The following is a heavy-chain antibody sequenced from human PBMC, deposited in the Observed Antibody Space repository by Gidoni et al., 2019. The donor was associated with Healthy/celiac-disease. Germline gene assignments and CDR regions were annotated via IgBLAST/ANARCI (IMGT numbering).Heavy chain of an antibody. D-gene: IGHD6-13*01. Sequence: EVQLVESGGGLVQPGGSLRLSCAASGFTFSSYSMNWVRQAPGKGLAWVSYISSSSSTIYYAYSVKGRFTISRDNAKNSLYLQMNSLRAEDTAVYYCARDPDSGYSSSWRATTPDNWFDPWGQGTLVTVSS. CDR1: GFTFSSYS. J-gene: IGHJ5*02. CDR2: ISSSSSTI. V-gene: IGHV3-48*01. CDR3: ARDPDSGYSSSWRATTPDNWFDP.